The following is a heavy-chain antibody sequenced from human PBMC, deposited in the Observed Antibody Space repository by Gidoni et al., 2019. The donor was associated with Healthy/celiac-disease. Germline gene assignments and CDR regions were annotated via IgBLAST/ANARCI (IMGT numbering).Heavy chain of an antibody. CDR3: ARETMGYLLDY. CDR2: IYYSGST. CDR1: AGSISSGDYY. V-gene: IGHV4-30-4*01. J-gene: IGHJ4*02. D-gene: IGHD2-15*01. Sequence: QVQLQESGPGLVKPSPTLSLTCTVSAGSISSGDYYWSWLRQPPGKGLEWSGYIYYSGSTYYNPSLKSRVTISVDTSKNQFSLKLSSVTAADTAVYYCARETMGYLLDYWGQGTLVTVSS.